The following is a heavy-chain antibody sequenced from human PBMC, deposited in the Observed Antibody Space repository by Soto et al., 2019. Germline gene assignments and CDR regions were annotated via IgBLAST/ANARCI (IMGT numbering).Heavy chain of an antibody. J-gene: IGHJ4*02. Sequence: PGGSLRLSCAASGFTFSSYAMSWVRQAPGKGLEWVSAISGSGGSTYYADSVKGRFTISRDNSKSTLYLQMSSLRSEDTAVYYCASSSGWYGNFDYWGQGTLVTVSS. CDR2: ISGSGGST. D-gene: IGHD6-19*01. CDR3: ASSSGWYGNFDY. CDR1: GFTFSSYA. V-gene: IGHV3-23*01.